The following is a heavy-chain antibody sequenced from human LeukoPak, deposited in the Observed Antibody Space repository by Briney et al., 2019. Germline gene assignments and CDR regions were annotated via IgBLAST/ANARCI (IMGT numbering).Heavy chain of an antibody. Sequence: GGSLRLSCAASGFTFSSYAMHWVRQAPGKGLEYVSAISSNGGSTYYANSVKGRFTISRDNSKNTLYLQMGSLRAEVMAVYYCARGGDTAMSYGDYWGQGTLVTVSS. J-gene: IGHJ4*02. CDR2: ISSNGGST. V-gene: IGHV3-64*01. CDR1: GFTFSSYA. CDR3: ARGGDTAMSYGDY. D-gene: IGHD5-18*01.